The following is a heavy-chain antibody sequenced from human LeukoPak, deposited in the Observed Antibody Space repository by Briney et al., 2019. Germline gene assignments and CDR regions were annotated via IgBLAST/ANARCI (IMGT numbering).Heavy chain of an antibody. D-gene: IGHD1-1*01. CDR2: IWYDGSNK. Sequence: GGSLRLSCAASGFTFSSYGMHWVRQAPGKGLEWVAVIWYDGSNKYYADSVKGRFTISRDNSKNTLYLQMNSLRAEDTAVYYCARINWNSRHFDYWAREPWSPSPQ. V-gene: IGHV3-33*01. CDR3: ARINWNSRHFDY. CDR1: GFTFSSYG. J-gene: IGHJ4*02.